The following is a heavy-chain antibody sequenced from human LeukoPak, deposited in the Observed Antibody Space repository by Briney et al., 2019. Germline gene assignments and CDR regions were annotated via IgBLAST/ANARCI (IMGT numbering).Heavy chain of an antibody. D-gene: IGHD3-9*01. Sequence: ASVKVSCKASGGTFSSYAISWVRQAPGQGLEWMGGIIPIFGTANYAQKFQGRVTITADESTSTAYMELSSLRSEDTAVYYCARETSKLRYFDWLFSPTPNNWFDPWGQGTLVTVSP. CDR3: ARETSKLRYFDWLFSPTPNNWFDP. V-gene: IGHV1-69*13. CDR1: GGTFSSYA. J-gene: IGHJ5*02. CDR2: IIPIFGTA.